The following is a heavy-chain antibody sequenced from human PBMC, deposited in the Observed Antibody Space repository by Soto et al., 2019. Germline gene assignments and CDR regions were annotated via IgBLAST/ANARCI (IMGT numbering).Heavy chain of an antibody. V-gene: IGHV1-69*12. J-gene: IGHJ6*02. Sequence: QVQLVQSGAEVKKPGSSVKVSCKASGGTFSSYAISWVRQAPGQGLEWMGGIIPIFGTANYAQKFQVRVTINADESTSTAYMELSSLRSEDTAVYYCASHGLRAARRDYYYYGMDVWGQGTTVTVSS. CDR1: GGTFSSYA. D-gene: IGHD6-6*01. CDR3: ASHGLRAARRDYYYYGMDV. CDR2: IIPIFGTA.